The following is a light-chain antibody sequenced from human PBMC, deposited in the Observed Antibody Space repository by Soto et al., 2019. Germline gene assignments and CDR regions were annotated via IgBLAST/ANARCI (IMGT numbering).Light chain of an antibody. CDR1: QSISSY. J-gene: IGKJ1*01. V-gene: IGKV1-39*01. CDR3: QQSYNSPQT. Sequence: DIQMTPFPSSPSASVGDRVTITFRASQSISSYLNWYQQKPGKAPKLLIYAASSLQSGVPSGFSGSGSGTDFTLTISSLQPEDFATYSCQQSYNSPQTFGRGTKVDIK. CDR2: AAS.